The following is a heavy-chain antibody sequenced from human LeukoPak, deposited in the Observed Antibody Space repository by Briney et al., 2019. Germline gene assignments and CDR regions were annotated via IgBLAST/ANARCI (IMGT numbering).Heavy chain of an antibody. CDR3: ARDIAVAGSDY. D-gene: IGHD6-19*01. Sequence: SETLSLTCAVYGGSFSGYYWSWIRQPPGKGLEWIGEINHSGSTNYNPSLKSRVTISVDTSKKQFSLKLSSVTAADTAVYYCARDIAVAGSDYWGQGTLVTVSS. CDR1: GGSFSGYY. V-gene: IGHV4-34*01. CDR2: INHSGST. J-gene: IGHJ4*02.